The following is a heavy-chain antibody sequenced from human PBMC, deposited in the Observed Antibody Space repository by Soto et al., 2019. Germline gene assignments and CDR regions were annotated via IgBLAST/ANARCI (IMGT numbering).Heavy chain of an antibody. CDR2: VDPTDSYS. Sequence: EVQLVQSGAEVKKTGESLRISCKGSGYSFTNYWITWVRQMPGKGLAWLGRVDPTDSYSNYSPSFQGHVTISADKSISTAYLQWSSLNASDTAMYYCARDSYYTSGNYFTYYTYAMYVWGQGTTVTVSS. CDR1: GYSFTNYW. V-gene: IGHV5-10-1*03. CDR3: ARDSYYTSGNYFTYYTYAMYV. D-gene: IGHD3-10*01. J-gene: IGHJ6*02.